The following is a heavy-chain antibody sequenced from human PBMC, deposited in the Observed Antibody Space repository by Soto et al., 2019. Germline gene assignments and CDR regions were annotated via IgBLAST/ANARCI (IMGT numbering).Heavy chain of an antibody. CDR3: ARRSRRNSGYEAQYNYYYYYMDV. CDR1: GGSISSSSYY. Sequence: SETLSLTCTVSGGSISSSSYYWGWIRQPPGKGLEWIGSIYYSGSTYYNPSLKTRVTLTVDTSKNQFSLKLSTVTAADTAVYYCARRSRRNSGYEAQYNYYYYYMDVWGKGTTVTVS. D-gene: IGHD5-12*01. V-gene: IGHV4-39*01. J-gene: IGHJ6*03. CDR2: IYYSGST.